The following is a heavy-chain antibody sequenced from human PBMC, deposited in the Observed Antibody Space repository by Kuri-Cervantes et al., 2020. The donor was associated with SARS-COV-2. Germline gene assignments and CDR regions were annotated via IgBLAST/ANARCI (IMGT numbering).Heavy chain of an antibody. D-gene: IGHD4-23*01. J-gene: IGHJ4*02. CDR1: GFTFSSYA. Sequence: GGSLRLSCAASGFTFSSYALSWVRQAPGKGLEWVSRIKSDGSSTSYADSVEGRFTISRDNAKNTLYLQMNSLRAEDTAVYYCARAVSGGNSHYDFWGQGALVTVSS. CDR2: IKSDGSST. CDR3: ARAVSGGNSHYDF. V-gene: IGHV3-74*01.